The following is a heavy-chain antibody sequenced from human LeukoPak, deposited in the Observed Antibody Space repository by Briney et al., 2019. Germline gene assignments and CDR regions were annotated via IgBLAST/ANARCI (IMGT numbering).Heavy chain of an antibody. CDR1: GFTFDDYA. D-gene: IGHD3-22*01. CDR2: ISWNSGSI. Sequence: GRSRRLSCAASGFTFDDYAMHWVRQAPGKGLEWVSGISWNSGSIGYADSVKGRFTISRDNAKNSLYLQMNSLRAEDMALYYCAKDMVRHSSGYYSFDYWGQGTLVTVSS. CDR3: AKDMVRHSSGYYSFDY. V-gene: IGHV3-9*03. J-gene: IGHJ4*02.